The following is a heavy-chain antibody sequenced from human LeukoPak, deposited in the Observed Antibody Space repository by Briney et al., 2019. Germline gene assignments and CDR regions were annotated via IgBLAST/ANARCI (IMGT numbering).Heavy chain of an antibody. CDR3: ASFLRSGSYDRGVGY. Sequence: SETLSLTCAVYGGSFSGYYWSWIRQPPGKGLDWIGEINHSGSTNYNPSLKSRVTISVDTSKNQFSLKLSSVTAADTAVYYCASFLRSGSYDRGVGYWGQGTLVTVSS. J-gene: IGHJ4*02. V-gene: IGHV4-34*01. D-gene: IGHD1-26*01. CDR1: GGSFSGYY. CDR2: INHSGST.